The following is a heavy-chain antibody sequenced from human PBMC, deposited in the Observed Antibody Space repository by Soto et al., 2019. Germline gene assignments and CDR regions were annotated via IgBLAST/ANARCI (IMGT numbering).Heavy chain of an antibody. CDR3: ARDHGGSGSYSPLYYYGMDV. CDR2: ISSSSSYI. J-gene: IGHJ6*02. CDR1: GFTFSSYS. Sequence: SGGSLRLSXAASGFTFSSYSMNWVRQAPGKGLEWVSSISSSSSYIYYADSVKGRFTISRDNAKNSLYLQMNSLRAEDTAVYYCARDHGGSGSYSPLYYYGMDVWGQGTTVTVSS. V-gene: IGHV3-21*01. D-gene: IGHD3-10*01.